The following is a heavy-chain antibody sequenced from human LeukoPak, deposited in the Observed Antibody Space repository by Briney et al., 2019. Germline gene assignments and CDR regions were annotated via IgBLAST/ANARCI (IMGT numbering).Heavy chain of an antibody. CDR2: ISGSTSYK. J-gene: IGHJ4*02. D-gene: IGHD5-18*01. CDR3: ARDNAGGPGKDSYGSDY. CDR1: GFPFTSYT. V-gene: IGHV3-21*01. Sequence: GSLRLSCAASGFPFTSYTMNWVRQAPGKGLEWVSSISGSTSYKYYADSVKGRFTISRGNSKNTVYLQMNSLRAEDTAVYYCARDNAGGPGKDSYGSDYWGQGTLVTVSS.